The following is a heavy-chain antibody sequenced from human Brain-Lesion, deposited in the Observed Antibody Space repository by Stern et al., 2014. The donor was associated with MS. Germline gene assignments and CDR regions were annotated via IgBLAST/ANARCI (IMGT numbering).Heavy chain of an antibody. Sequence: EVQLEESGGGLVQPGGSLTISCTAAGFTFGNYWMTWVRQAPGKGLEWVANIKADGTEKNYVASVKGRFPISRDNARNSLYLQMNSLRVEDTALYYCARVYNTIYGIVTQRGSGMDVWGQGTTVIVSS. D-gene: IGHD3-3*01. J-gene: IGHJ6*02. CDR1: GFTFGNYW. V-gene: IGHV3-7*01. CDR2: IKADGTEK. CDR3: ARVYNTIYGIVTQRGSGMDV.